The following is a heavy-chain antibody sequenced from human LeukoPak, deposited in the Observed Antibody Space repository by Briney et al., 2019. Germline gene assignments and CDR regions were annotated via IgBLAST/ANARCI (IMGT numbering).Heavy chain of an antibody. J-gene: IGHJ4*02. V-gene: IGHV1-46*01. Sequence: ASVKVSCKSFGFTFTNYLLHWVRQAPGQGLEWVGRIAPSVDTTNYAQKFRGRVTMTRDTSTSTVYMELSSLRSDDTAIYYCVREESAGYFDYWAQGTLVTVSS. CDR3: VREESAGYFDY. CDR1: GFTFTNYL. CDR2: IAPSVDTT. D-gene: IGHD3-9*01.